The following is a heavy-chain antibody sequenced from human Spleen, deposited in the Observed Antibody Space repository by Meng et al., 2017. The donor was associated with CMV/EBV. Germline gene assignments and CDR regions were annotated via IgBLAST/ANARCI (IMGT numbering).Heavy chain of an antibody. J-gene: IGHJ4*02. CDR3: ARSAAGYYFDY. CDR1: GGTFSIYS. D-gene: IGHD6-13*01. CDR2: VIPMTGTA. V-gene: IGHV1-69*08. Sequence: SVKVSCKASGGTFSIYSVNWVRQAPGQGLEWMGRVIPMTGTADFAQKFQGRVTITADKSTSTAYMELSSLRSEDTAVYYCARSAAGYYFDYWGQGTLVTVSS.